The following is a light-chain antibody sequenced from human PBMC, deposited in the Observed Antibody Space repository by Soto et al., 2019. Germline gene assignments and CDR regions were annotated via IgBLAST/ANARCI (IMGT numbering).Light chain of an antibody. CDR2: GAS. J-gene: IGKJ3*01. CDR3: HQYGSSPFT. CDR1: QSVSANY. Sequence: EVVLTQSPATLSLSPGERATLSCRANQSVSANYLAWYQQKPGQAPRLRIYGASSRATAIPDRFSGSGSGTDFTLTISRVEPEDFDLFYCHQYGSSPFTFGPGTKVDIK. V-gene: IGKV3-20*01.